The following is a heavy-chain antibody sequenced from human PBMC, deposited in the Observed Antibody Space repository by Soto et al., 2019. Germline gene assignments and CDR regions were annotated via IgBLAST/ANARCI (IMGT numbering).Heavy chain of an antibody. CDR1: GGAFNSHA. CDR3: ATRRRYGSGSYYWFDS. Sequence: QVQLVQSGAEVKKTGSSVKVSCKASGGAFNSHAFSWVRQAPGQGLEWMGGVIPISATRTYAQRFQGRVTIIADEFTTTVYMELSSLTSEDTAVYYCATRRRYGSGSYYWFDSWGQGTLVTVSS. D-gene: IGHD3-10*01. V-gene: IGHV1-69*12. CDR2: VIPISATR. J-gene: IGHJ5*01.